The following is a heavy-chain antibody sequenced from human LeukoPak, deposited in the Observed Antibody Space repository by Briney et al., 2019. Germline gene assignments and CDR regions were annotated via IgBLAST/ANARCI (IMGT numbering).Heavy chain of an antibody. D-gene: IGHD1-26*01. CDR1: GFTFSSYA. CDR2: ISGSGGST. J-gene: IGHJ4*02. Sequence: PGGSLRLSCAASGFTFSSYAMRWVRQAPGKGLEWVSGISGSGGSTYYADSVKGRFTISRDDSKNTLYLQMNSLRGEDTAVYYCAKAVSGSYSFDYWGQGTLVTVSS. V-gene: IGHV3-23*01. CDR3: AKAVSGSYSFDY.